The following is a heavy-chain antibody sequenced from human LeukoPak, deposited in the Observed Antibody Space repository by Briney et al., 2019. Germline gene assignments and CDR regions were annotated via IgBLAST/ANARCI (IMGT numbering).Heavy chain of an antibody. CDR3: ARDPSNTSGNYPYFDY. Sequence: GASVKVSCKASGYTLTRHGISWVRQAPGQGLEWMGWISAYNGDTKYAQNFQGRVTITTDTSTTTAYMELRSLRFDDTAVYYCARDPSNTSGNYPYFDYWGQGTLVTVSS. V-gene: IGHV1-18*01. CDR1: GYTLTRHG. J-gene: IGHJ4*02. CDR2: ISAYNGDT. D-gene: IGHD3-22*01.